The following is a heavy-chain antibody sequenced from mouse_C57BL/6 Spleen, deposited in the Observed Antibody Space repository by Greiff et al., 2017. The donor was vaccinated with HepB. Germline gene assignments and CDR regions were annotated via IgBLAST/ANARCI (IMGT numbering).Heavy chain of an antibody. V-gene: IGHV1-80*01. D-gene: IGHD2-4*01. CDR3: AREGVITTGLLDFEV. J-gene: IGHJ1*03. Sequence: QVQLQQSGAELVKPGASVKISCKASGYAFSSYWMNWVKQRPGQGLEWIGQIYPGDGDTNYNGKFKGKATLTADKSSSTAYMQLSSLTSEDSAVYFCAREGVITTGLLDFEVWGTGTTVTVAS. CDR1: GYAFSSYW. CDR2: IYPGDGDT.